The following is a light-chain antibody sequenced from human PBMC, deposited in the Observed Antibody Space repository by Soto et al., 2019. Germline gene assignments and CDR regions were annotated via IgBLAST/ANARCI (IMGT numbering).Light chain of an antibody. Sequence: QSALTQPASVFGSPGQSITISCTGTSSDVGGYNYVSWYQHHPGNAPKLMIYDVSNRPSGVSNRFSGSKSGNTASLTISGLQAEDEADYYCSSYTSSSTLGVFGGGTKVTVL. CDR3: SSYTSSSTLGV. CDR2: DVS. V-gene: IGLV2-14*03. CDR1: SSDVGGYNY. J-gene: IGLJ3*02.